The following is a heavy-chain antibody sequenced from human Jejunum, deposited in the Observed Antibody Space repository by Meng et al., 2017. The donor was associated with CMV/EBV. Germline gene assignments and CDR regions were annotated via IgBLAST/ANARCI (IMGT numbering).Heavy chain of an antibody. CDR2: IYWDDDK. CDR1: SLRSSGVG. Sequence: SLRSSGVGVGWSRQPPGNALEWLGIIYWDDDKRYRPSLKHRVTITKDTSNTQVVLTMTNMEPVDTGTYYCAQSEYKYGTFDGIDIWGQGIRVTVSS. V-gene: IGHV2-5*02. CDR3: AQSEYKYGTFDGIDI. J-gene: IGHJ3*02. D-gene: IGHD5-18*01.